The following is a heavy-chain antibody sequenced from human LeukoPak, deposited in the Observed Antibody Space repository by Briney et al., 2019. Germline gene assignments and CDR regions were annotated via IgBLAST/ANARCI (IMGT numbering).Heavy chain of an antibody. CDR1: GGSIGWDY. Sequence: SETLSLTCTVSGGSIGWDYWSWIRQSAGKGLEWIGRIYKSGSTNYNPSFRSRVIMSVDTSKNQFSLSATSVTAADTAVYYCAREEYFQDSNGYSYYFHSWGQGSLVTVSS. V-gene: IGHV4-4*07. CDR3: AREEYFQDSNGYSYYFHS. D-gene: IGHD3-22*01. CDR2: IYKSGST. J-gene: IGHJ4*02.